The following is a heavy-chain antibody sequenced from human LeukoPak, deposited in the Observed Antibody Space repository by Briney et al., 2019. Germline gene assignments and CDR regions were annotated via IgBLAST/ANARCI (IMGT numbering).Heavy chain of an antibody. V-gene: IGHV3-21*01. CDR1: GFTFSSYT. CDR3: ASYYGSGSAYFDH. Sequence: PGGSLRLSCAASGFTFSSYTMNWVRQAPGKGLEWVSSISSSSSYIYYADSVKGRFTISRDNAKNSLYLQMNSLGAEDTAVYYCASYYGSGSAYFDHWGQGTLVTVSS. J-gene: IGHJ4*02. CDR2: ISSSSSYI. D-gene: IGHD3-10*01.